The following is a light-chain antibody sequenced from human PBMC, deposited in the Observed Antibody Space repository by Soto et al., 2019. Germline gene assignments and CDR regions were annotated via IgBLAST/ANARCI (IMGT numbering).Light chain of an antibody. J-gene: IGKJ4*01. CDR1: RSLLYSNGYNY. CDR2: LGS. Sequence: DIVMTQSPFSLPVTPGEPASISCRSSRSLLYSNGYNYLDWFLQKPGQSPQLLIYLGSNRASGVPDRFSASGSGTDFTLNISRVEAADVGVYYCMQALETPLTFGGGTKVDNK. CDR3: MQALETPLT. V-gene: IGKV2-28*01.